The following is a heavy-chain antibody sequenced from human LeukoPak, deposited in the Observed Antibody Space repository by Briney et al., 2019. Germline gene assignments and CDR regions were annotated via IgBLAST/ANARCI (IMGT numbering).Heavy chain of an antibody. Sequence: PGGSLRLSCAASGFTFSNYGMDWVRQAPGKGLEWVSYISSSSSSIYYADSVKGRFTISRDNAKNPLFLQMNSLRAEDTAVYYCARGGAARLDYWGQGTLVTVSS. CDR3: ARGGAARLDY. J-gene: IGHJ4*02. CDR1: GFTFSNYG. CDR2: ISSSSSSI. D-gene: IGHD6-6*01. V-gene: IGHV3-48*01.